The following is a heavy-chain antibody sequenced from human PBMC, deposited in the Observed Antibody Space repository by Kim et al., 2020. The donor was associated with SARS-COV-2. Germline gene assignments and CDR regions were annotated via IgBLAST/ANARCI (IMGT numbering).Heavy chain of an antibody. V-gene: IGHV3-23*01. Sequence: STHYADSVKGRFSISTDNSKNTLYLQMNGLTDEDTAVYYCVKEDGSNYGHYWGQGILVTVSS. J-gene: IGHJ4*02. D-gene: IGHD1-7*01. CDR3: VKEDGSNYGHY. CDR2: ST.